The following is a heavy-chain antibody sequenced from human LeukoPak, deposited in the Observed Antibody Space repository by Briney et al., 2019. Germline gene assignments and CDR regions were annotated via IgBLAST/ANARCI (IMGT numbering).Heavy chain of an antibody. CDR2: ISGSAINT. J-gene: IGHJ4*02. CDR3: AKGSRIVVVPGATYFDS. Sequence: GGSLRLSCAASGFTFSSYAMSWVRQPPGKGLEWVSSISGSAINTYYADSVKGRFTISRDNSRNTLYLQLNTLRVEDTAVYYCAKGSRIVVVPGATYFDSWGRGTLLTVSS. V-gene: IGHV3-23*01. D-gene: IGHD2-2*01. CDR1: GFTFSSYA.